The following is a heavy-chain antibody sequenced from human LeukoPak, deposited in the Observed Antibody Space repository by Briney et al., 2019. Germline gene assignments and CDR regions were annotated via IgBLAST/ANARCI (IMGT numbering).Heavy chain of an antibody. V-gene: IGHV5-51*01. CDR2: IYPGDSDT. CDR3: ARGRYNWNVPNWFDP. Sequence: GESLKISCKGSGYSFTSYWIGWVRQMPGKGLEWVGIIYPGDSDTRYSPSFQGQVTISADKSISTAYLQWSSLKASDTATYYCARGRYNWNVPNWFDPWGQGTLVTVSS. CDR1: GYSFTSYW. J-gene: IGHJ5*02. D-gene: IGHD1-1*01.